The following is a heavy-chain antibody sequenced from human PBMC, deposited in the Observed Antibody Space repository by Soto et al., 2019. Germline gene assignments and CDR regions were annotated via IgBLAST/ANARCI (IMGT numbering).Heavy chain of an antibody. D-gene: IGHD3-10*01. V-gene: IGHV3-66*01. J-gene: IGHJ4*02. CDR3: ARTVFGELLLDY. CDR2: IYSGGST. CDR1: GFTVSSNY. Sequence: EVPLVESGGGLVQPGGSLRLSCAASGFTVSSNYMSWVRQAPGKGLEWVSVIYSGGSTYYADSVKGRFTISRDNSKNTLYLQMNSLRAEDTAVYYCARTVFGELLLDYWGQGTLVTVSS.